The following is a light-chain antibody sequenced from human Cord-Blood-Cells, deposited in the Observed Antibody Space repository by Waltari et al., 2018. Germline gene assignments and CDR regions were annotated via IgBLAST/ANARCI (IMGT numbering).Light chain of an antibody. CDR1: QSVSSSH. CDR2: GAS. CDR3: QQYGSPVT. Sequence: EIVLPQSPGTLSLSPGERAPLTCRASQSVSSSHLAWDQQKPGQAPRLLHYGASSRATGIPDRFSGSGSGTDFTLTISRLEPEDFAVYYCQQYGSPVTFGGGTKVEIK. V-gene: IGKV3-20*01. J-gene: IGKJ4*02.